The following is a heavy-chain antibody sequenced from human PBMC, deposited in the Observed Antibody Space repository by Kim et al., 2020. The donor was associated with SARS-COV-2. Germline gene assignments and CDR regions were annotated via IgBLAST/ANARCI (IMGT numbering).Heavy chain of an antibody. D-gene: IGHD3-10*01. CDR3: ARGAYHYYGSGSYHAFDI. CDR1: GGTFSSYA. CDR2: IIPIFGTA. Sequence: SVKVSCKASGGTFSSYAISWVRQAPGQGLEWMGGIIPIFGTANYAQKFQGRVTITADESTSTAYMELSSLRSEDTAVYYCARGAYHYYGSGSYHAFDIWGQGTMVTVSS. V-gene: IGHV1-69*13. J-gene: IGHJ3*02.